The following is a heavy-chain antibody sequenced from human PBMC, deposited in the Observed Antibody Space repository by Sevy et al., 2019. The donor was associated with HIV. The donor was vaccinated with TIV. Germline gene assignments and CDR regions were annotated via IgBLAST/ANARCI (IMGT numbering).Heavy chain of an antibody. V-gene: IGHV4-59*13. J-gene: IGHJ4*02. CDR3: AIAGFWNGYLDY. Sequence: SETLSLTCSVSGGSIGSYYWAWVRQPPGKGLEWIGNIYYTGRVDYNHSLQSRVAMSVDTSKNQFSLALMSVTAADASVYDCAIAGFWNGYLDYWGQGALVTVSS. D-gene: IGHD3-3*01. CDR1: GGSIGSYY. CDR2: IYYTGRV.